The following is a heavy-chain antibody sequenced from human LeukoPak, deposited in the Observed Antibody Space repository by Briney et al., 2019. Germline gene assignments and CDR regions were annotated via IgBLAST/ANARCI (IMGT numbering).Heavy chain of an antibody. J-gene: IGHJ4*02. D-gene: IGHD3-22*01. CDR1: GFTFSSYS. CDR3: ARDTIYLYYYDSSGYSDY. CDR2: ISISSSYI. V-gene: IGHV3-21*01. Sequence: GGSLRLSCAASGFTFSSYSMNWVRQAPGKGLGGVSSISISSSYIYYADSVKGRFTISRDNAKNSLYLQMNSLRAEDTAVYYCARDTIYLYYYDSSGYSDYWGQGTLATVSS.